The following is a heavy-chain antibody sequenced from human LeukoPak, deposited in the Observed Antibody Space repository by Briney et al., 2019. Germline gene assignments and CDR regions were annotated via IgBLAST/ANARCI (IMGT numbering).Heavy chain of an antibody. Sequence: SGPTLVKPTQTLTLTCTFSGFSLSTSGVGVGSIRQPPGKALKWLVLIYWDDDKRYRPSLKSRLTNTKDTSKNQVVLTMTNMDPGETATYFCAHRGGGGYYNDSSGPLPFDYWGQGTLVTVSS. D-gene: IGHD3-22*01. CDR1: GFSLSTSGVG. J-gene: IGHJ4*02. V-gene: IGHV2-5*02. CDR3: AHRGGGGYYNDSSGPLPFDY. CDR2: IYWDDDK.